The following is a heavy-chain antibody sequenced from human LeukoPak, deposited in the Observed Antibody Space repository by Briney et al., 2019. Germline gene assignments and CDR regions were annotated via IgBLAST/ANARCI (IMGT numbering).Heavy chain of an antibody. CDR3: AREISLIVVVRGYYYGMDV. D-gene: IGHD3-22*01. CDR2: ISSSSSTI. CDR1: GFTFSIYS. J-gene: IGHJ6*02. Sequence: GGSLRLSCAASGFTFSIYSMNWVRQAPGKGLEWVPYISSSSSTIYYADSVKGRFTISRDNAKNSLYLQMNSLRSEDTAVYYCAREISLIVVVRGYYYGMDVWGQGTTVTVSS. V-gene: IGHV3-48*01.